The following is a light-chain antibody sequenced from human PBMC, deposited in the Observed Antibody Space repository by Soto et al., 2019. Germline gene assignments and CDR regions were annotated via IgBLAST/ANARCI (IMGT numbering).Light chain of an antibody. CDR2: DVS. CDR3: CSYAGSYKGYV. Sequence: QSALTQPRSVSGSPGQSVTISCTGTSSDVGGYHYVSWYQQHPGKAPKLMIYDVSKRPSGVPDRFSGSKSGNTASLTISGLQAEDEADYYCCSYAGSYKGYVFGTGTKLTVL. V-gene: IGLV2-11*01. J-gene: IGLJ1*01. CDR1: SSDVGGYHY.